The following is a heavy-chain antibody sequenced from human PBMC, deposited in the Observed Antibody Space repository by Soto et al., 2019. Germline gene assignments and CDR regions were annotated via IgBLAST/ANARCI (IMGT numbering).Heavy chain of an antibody. CDR3: ARETSVDAD. CDR1: GFRLRDYW. V-gene: IGHV3-7*05. D-gene: IGHD2-2*01. J-gene: IGHJ4*02. CDR2: IKQDASEE. Sequence: EVQLVESGGGLVQPGGSLRLSCVVSGFRLRDYWMTWVRQAPGKGLEWVATIKQDASEEYYVDSVKGRCTISRDNAKNSLYLQMNSLTTEDTAVSYCARETSVDADWGQGTLVTVSS.